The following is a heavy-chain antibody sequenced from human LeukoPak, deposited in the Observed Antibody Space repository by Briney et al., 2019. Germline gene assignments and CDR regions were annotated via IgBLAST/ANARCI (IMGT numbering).Heavy chain of an antibody. J-gene: IGHJ5*02. D-gene: IGHD3-10*01. Sequence: IIYPGHSDTRYSPSFQGQVTISADKSISTAYLQWSSLRASDTAMYYCARLSHSATSNWFDPWGQGTLVTVSS. CDR3: ARLSHSATSNWFDP. V-gene: IGHV5-51*01. CDR2: IYPGHSDT.